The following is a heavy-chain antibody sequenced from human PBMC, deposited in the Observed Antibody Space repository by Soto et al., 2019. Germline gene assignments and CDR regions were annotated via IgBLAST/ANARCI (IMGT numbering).Heavy chain of an antibody. J-gene: IGHJ4*02. CDR1: GYTFTSYA. D-gene: IGHD3-22*01. CDR2: INAGNGNT. CDR3: ARIQGWGYSRLALDY. V-gene: IGHV1-3*05. Sequence: QVQLVQSGAEEKKPGASVKVSCKASGYTFTSYAMHWVRQAPGQRLEWMGWINAGNGNTKYSQKFQGRVTITRDTSASTAYMELSSLRSEDTAVYYCARIQGWGYSRLALDYWGQGTLVTVSS.